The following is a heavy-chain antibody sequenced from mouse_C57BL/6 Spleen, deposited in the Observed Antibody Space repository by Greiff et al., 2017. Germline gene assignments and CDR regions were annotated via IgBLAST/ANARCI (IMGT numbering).Heavy chain of an antibody. Sequence: VQLQQSGPELVKPGASVKIPCKASGYTFTDYNMDWVKQSHGKSLEWIGDINPNNGGTIYNQKFKGKATLTVDKSSSTAYMELRSLTSEDTAVYYCARPSYSNTAWFAYWGQGTLVTVSA. CDR3: ARPSYSNTAWFAY. CDR2: INPNNGGT. V-gene: IGHV1-18*01. D-gene: IGHD2-5*01. CDR1: GYTFTDYN. J-gene: IGHJ3*01.